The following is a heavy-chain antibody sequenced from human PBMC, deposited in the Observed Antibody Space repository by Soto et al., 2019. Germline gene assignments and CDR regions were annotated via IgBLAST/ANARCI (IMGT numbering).Heavy chain of an antibody. J-gene: IGHJ4*02. V-gene: IGHV2-70*11. CDR1: GFSLTTGGMC. D-gene: IGHD2-21*01. CDR3: ARTPSYCVGPDCFLTGFDF. Sequence: ASGPTLVNPTQTLTLTCTFSGFSLTTGGMCVSWIRQPPGQALEWLARIDWGDEKYYSTSLRTRLSISKDTSKNEVVLTLTNMDPVDTATYYCARTPSYCVGPDCFLTGFDFWGQGARVTVSS. CDR2: IDWGDEK.